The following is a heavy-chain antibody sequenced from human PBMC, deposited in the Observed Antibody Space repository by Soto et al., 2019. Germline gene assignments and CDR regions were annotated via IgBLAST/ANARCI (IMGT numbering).Heavy chain of an antibody. Sequence: SETLSLTCAVYGGSFSGYYWSWIRQPPGKGLEWIGEINHSGSTNYNPSLKSRVTISVDTSKNQFSLKLSSVTAADTAVYYCAREVRAGGSGSYYQPFDYWGQGTLVTVSS. CDR3: AREVRAGGSGSYYQPFDY. J-gene: IGHJ4*02. CDR1: GGSFSGYY. V-gene: IGHV4-34*01. CDR2: INHSGST. D-gene: IGHD3-10*01.